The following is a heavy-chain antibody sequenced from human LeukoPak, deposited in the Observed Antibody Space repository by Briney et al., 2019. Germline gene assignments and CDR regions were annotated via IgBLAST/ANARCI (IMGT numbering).Heavy chain of an antibody. Sequence: PGGSLRLSCAASGFTFSTYTMNWVRQAPGKGLEWVSSISSSSNYKYYADSVKGRFTISRDNAKNSLSLQMNSLRAEDTAVYYCARDQRGSCYDGSGYPPHWFDPWGQGTLVTVSS. CDR1: GFTFSTYT. CDR3: ARDQRGSCYDGSGYPPHWFDP. D-gene: IGHD3-22*01. J-gene: IGHJ5*02. CDR2: ISSSSNYK. V-gene: IGHV3-21*01.